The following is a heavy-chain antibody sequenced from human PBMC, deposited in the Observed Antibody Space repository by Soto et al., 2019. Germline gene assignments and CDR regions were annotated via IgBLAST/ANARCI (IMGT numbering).Heavy chain of an antibody. CDR1: GFTFSSYG. V-gene: IGHV3-30*18. Sequence: LLGGSLRLSCAASGFTFSSYGMHWVRQAPGKGLEGVAVISYDGSNKYYADSVKGRFTISRDNSKNTLYLQMNSLRAEDTAVYYCAKDGGLKSPPRPGYGMDVWGQGTTVTVSS. CDR2: ISYDGSNK. CDR3: AKDGGLKSPPRPGYGMDV. J-gene: IGHJ6*02. D-gene: IGHD3-16*01.